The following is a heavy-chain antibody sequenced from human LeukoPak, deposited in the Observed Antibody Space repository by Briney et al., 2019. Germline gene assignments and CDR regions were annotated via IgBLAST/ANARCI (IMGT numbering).Heavy chain of an antibody. Sequence: ETLSLTCAVYGGSFSGYYWSWIRQPPGKGLEWVANIKQDGSEKYYVDSVKGRFTISRDNAKNSLYLQMNSLRAEDTAVYYCARGFGFGEFYYFDYWGQGTLVTVSS. J-gene: IGHJ4*02. CDR2: IKQDGSEK. CDR3: ARGFGFGEFYYFDY. CDR1: GGSFSGYY. V-gene: IGHV3-7*01. D-gene: IGHD3-10*01.